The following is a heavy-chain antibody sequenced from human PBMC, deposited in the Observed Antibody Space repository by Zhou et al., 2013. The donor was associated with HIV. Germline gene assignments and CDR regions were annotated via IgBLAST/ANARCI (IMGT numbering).Heavy chain of an antibody. D-gene: IGHD5-18*01. CDR1: GGTFSSYA. CDR2: IIPILGIA. CDR3: ARARDELGIQLWPIPGYFDY. V-gene: IGHV1-69*04. J-gene: IGHJ4*02. Sequence: QVQLVQSGAEVKKPGSSVKVSCKASGGTFSSYAISWVRQAPGQGLEWMGRIIPILGIANYAQKFQGRVTITADKSTSTAYMELSSLRSEDTAVYYCARARDELGIQLWPIPGYFDYWGQGTLVTVSS.